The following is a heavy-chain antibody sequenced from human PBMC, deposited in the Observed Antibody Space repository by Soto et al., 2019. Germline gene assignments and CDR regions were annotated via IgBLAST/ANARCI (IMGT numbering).Heavy chain of an antibody. D-gene: IGHD5-12*01. CDR3: ARFYSGYDSQFYYYYYYMDV. CDR2: IYYSGST. CDR1: GGSISSYY. V-gene: IGHV4-59*01. J-gene: IGHJ6*03. Sequence: SETLSLTCTVSGGSISSYYWSWIRQPPGKGLEWIGYIYYSGSTNYNPSLKSRVTISVDTSKNQFSLKLSSVTAADTAVYYCARFYSGYDSQFYYYYYYMDVWGKGTTVTVSS.